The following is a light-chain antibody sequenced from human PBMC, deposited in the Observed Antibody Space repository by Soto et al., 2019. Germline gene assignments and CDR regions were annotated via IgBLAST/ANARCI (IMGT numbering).Light chain of an antibody. V-gene: IGKV3-20*01. CDR1: QSVSSSH. CDR2: DTS. Sequence: EIVLTQFPGTLSLSPGERATLSCRASQSVSSSHLAWYQQKRGQAPRLLIYDTSTRATGIPDRFSGSGSGTDFTLTISRLEPEDFAVYHCQQYGASPWTFGQGTKVDIK. J-gene: IGKJ1*01. CDR3: QQYGASPWT.